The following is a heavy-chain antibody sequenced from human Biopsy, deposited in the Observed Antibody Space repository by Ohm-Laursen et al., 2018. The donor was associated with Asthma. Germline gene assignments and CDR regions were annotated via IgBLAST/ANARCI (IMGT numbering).Heavy chain of an antibody. CDR3: AREGGDYLSGYYYYYGMDV. J-gene: IGHJ6*02. CDR2: ISYDGSNK. D-gene: IGHD4-17*01. V-gene: IGHV3-30*03. Sequence: SLRLSCSASGFTFGDYWMSWVRQVPGRGLEWVAVISYDGSNKYYADSVKGRFTISRDNSKNTLYLQMNSLRAEDTAVYYCAREGGDYLSGYYYYYGMDVWGQGTTVTVSS. CDR1: GFTFGDYW.